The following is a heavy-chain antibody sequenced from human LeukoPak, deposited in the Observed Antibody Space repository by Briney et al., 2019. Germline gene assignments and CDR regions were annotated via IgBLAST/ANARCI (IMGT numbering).Heavy chain of an antibody. V-gene: IGHV1-2*02. CDR3: ARHGPYGDYYFDY. D-gene: IGHD4-17*01. CDR2: INPNSGGT. Sequence: ASVKVSCKASGYTFTGYYMHWVRQAPGQGLEWMGWINPNSGGTNYAQKFQGRVTMTRDTSISTAYMELSRLRSDDTAVYYRARHGPYGDYYFDYWGQGTLVTVSS. CDR1: GYTFTGYY. J-gene: IGHJ4*02.